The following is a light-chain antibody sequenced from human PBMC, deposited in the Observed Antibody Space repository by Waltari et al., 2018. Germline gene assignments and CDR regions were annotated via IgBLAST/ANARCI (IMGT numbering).Light chain of an antibody. V-gene: IGKV3-15*01. CDR2: DAS. Sequence: ERVMTQSPATLSVSPGERATLSCRASQSVTNNLAWYQQKVGQAPRLLIYDASTRATGIAARFSGSGSGKEFTLTISSLQSEDFAVYYCQQYNNWPLTFGGGTKVEIK. CDR3: QQYNNWPLT. CDR1: QSVTNN. J-gene: IGKJ4*01.